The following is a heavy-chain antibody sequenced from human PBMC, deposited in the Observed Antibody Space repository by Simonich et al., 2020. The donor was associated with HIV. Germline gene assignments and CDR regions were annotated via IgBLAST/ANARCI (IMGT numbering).Heavy chain of an antibody. CDR2: TNHSGST. D-gene: IGHD4-17*01. CDR3: ARRHPTTVTTPYFDY. Sequence: QVQLQQWGAGLLKPSETLSLTCSVSGGSFSGYYWSWIRQSPGKGLEGIGETNHSGSTNYNPSLKSRVTISLDTSKNQFSLKLSSVTAADTAVYYCARRHPTTVTTPYFDYWGQGTLVTVSS. J-gene: IGHJ4*02. V-gene: IGHV4-34*01. CDR1: GGSFSGYY.